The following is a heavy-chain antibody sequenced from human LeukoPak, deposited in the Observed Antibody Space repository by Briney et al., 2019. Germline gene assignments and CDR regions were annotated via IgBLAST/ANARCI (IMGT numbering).Heavy chain of an antibody. D-gene: IGHD2-8*01. V-gene: IGHV4-59*01. Sequence: SETLSLTCTVSGGSISSYYWSWVRQPPGKGLEWIGFVYYTGSTNYSPSLKSRVTISVDTSKNQFSLKLRSVTAADTAVYYCAGSLGYCTSNVCYLKYWGQGTLVTVSS. CDR2: VYYTGST. J-gene: IGHJ4*02. CDR3: AGSLGYCTSNVCYLKY. CDR1: GGSISSYY.